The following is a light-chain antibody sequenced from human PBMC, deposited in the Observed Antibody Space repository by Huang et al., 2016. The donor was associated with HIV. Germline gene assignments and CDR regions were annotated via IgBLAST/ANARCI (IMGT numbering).Light chain of an antibody. CDR1: QDIGND. CDR3: LQDYTYPWT. CDR2: TAS. Sequence: AIQMTQSPASLSASVGDRVTITCRASQDIGNDLGWYQQRLGKAPNLLVSTASHLQSGVPSRFTGSGSGTHFTLTISGLQPEDFATYYCLQDYTYPWTFGQGTKVEI. J-gene: IGKJ1*01. V-gene: IGKV1-6*01.